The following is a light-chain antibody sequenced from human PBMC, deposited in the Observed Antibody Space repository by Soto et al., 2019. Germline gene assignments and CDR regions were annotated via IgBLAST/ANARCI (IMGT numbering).Light chain of an antibody. CDR2: DVN. CDR1: SSDIGAYNY. Sequence: QSALTQPRSVSGSPGQPVTISCTGTSSDIGAYNYVSWYQQHPGKVPKLMIYDVNERPSGVPDRFSGSKSGNTASLTISGVQAEDEADYYCCSYAGNLYVFGTGTKLTVL. J-gene: IGLJ1*01. CDR3: CSYAGNLYV. V-gene: IGLV2-11*01.